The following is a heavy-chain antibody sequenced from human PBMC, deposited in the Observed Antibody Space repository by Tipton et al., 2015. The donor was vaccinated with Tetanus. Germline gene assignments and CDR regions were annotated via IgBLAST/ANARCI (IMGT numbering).Heavy chain of an antibody. CDR1: GASMSSSSYY. CDR2: IYYSGSS. V-gene: IGHV4-39*01. CDR3: ARPSTTVTPRAFDV. J-gene: IGHJ3*01. D-gene: IGHD4-17*01. Sequence: TLSLTCNVSGASMSSSSYYWDWIRQPPGKGLEWIGSIYYSGSSYYNPSLESRVTISQDTSKNRFSRKLTSVTAADAAVYYCARPSTTVTPRAFDVWGQGTMVTVSS.